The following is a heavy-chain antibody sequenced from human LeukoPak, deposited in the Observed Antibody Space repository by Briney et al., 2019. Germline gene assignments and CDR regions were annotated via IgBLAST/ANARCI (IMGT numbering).Heavy chain of an antibody. D-gene: IGHD5-24*01. CDR3: ARHRDGYNPDY. CDR1: GFTVSSNY. Sequence: GGSLRLSCAASGFTVSSNYMSWVRQAPGKGLEWVSVIYSGGSTYYADSVKGRFTISRDNSKNTLYLQMNSLRAEDTAVYCCARHRDGYNPDYWGQGTLVTVSS. V-gene: IGHV3-53*01. J-gene: IGHJ4*02. CDR2: IYSGGST.